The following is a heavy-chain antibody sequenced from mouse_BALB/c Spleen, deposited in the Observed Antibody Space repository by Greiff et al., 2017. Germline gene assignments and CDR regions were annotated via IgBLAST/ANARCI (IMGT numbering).Heavy chain of an antibody. CDR3: ARYGIDSSYLDV. Sequence: EVKLMESGPELLKPGASVKVSCKPSGYAFPSYTMYWVKQSHGKSLEWIGYIDPYNGGTSYNQKFKGKATLTVDKSSSTAYMHLNSLTSEDSAVYYCARYGIDSSYLDVWGEGTTVTVSS. J-gene: IGHJ1*01. CDR2: IDPYNGGT. D-gene: IGHD3-2*01. V-gene: IGHV1S135*01. CDR1: GYAFPSYT.